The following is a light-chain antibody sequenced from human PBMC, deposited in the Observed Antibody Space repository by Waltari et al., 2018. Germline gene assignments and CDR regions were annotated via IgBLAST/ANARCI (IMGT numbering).Light chain of an antibody. CDR3: MQALQTPPT. V-gene: IGKV2-28*01. CDR2: YGS. J-gene: IGKJ4*01. Sequence: DIVMTQTPLSLPVTLGEPASISCRSSQSLLSSNGYNYLNWYLQKPGQSPQLLIYYGSNRSSGVPVRFSGSGSGTDFTLKFSSVEAEDVGVYYCMQALQTPPTFGGGTKVEIK. CDR1: QSLLSSNGYNY.